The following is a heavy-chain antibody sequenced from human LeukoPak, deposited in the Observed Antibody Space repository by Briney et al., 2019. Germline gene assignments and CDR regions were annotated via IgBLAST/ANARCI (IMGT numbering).Heavy chain of an antibody. CDR1: GGPISSSF. D-gene: IGHD1-26*01. J-gene: IGHJ2*01. CDR3: ARRGANSGSYSHFDL. Sequence: SETLSLTCTVSGGPISSSFWSWIRQPPGKGLEWIGHIYYSGSTNYNPSLKSRVTISVDTSKNQFSPKLSSVTAADTAVYSCARRGANSGSYSHFDLWGRGTLVTVSS. V-gene: IGHV4-59*01. CDR2: IYYSGST.